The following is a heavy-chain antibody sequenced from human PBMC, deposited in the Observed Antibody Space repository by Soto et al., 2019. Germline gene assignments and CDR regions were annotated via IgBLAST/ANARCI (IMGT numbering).Heavy chain of an antibody. CDR3: ARESAGFGNNNYYFGMDV. CDR1: GYTFTSYG. Sequence: ASVKVSCKASGYTFTSYGISWVRQAPGQGLEWMGWISAYNGNTNYAQKLQGRVTMTTDTSTSTAYMELRSLRSDDTAVYYCARESAGFGNNNYYFGMDVWGKETTVTVAS. CDR2: ISAYNGNT. J-gene: IGHJ6*04. V-gene: IGHV1-18*01. D-gene: IGHD3-10*01.